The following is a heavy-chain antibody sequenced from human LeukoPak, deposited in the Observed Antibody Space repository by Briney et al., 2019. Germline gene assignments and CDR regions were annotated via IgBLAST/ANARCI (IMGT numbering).Heavy chain of an antibody. V-gene: IGHV4-34*01. CDR3: AREAPGAERRDGYNYFDY. Sequence: PSETLSLTCAVYGGSFSGYYWSWIRQPPGKGLEWIGEINHSGSTNYNPSLKGRVTISVDTSKNQFSLKLSSVTAADTAVYYCAREAPGAERRDGYNYFDYWGQGTLVTVSS. CDR2: INHSGST. D-gene: IGHD5-24*01. CDR1: GGSFSGYY. J-gene: IGHJ4*02.